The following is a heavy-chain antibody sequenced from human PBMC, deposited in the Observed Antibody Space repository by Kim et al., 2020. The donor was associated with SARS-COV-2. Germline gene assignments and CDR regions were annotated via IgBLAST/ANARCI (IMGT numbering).Heavy chain of an antibody. Sequence: SETLSLTCTVSGDSISSSSYYWGWIRQSPGTGLEWIGSIDYTGSTYYNPSLKSRVTISVDTSENQFSLQVTSLTAADTAVYYCARHFDYGGSGYYPYLDYWGQGTLVSVSS. D-gene: IGHD3-22*01. CDR1: GDSISSSSYY. CDR2: IDYTGST. V-gene: IGHV4-39*01. J-gene: IGHJ4*02. CDR3: ARHFDYGGSGYYPYLDY.